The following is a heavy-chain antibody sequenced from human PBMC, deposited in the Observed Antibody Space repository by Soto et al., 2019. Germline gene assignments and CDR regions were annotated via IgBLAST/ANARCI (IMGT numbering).Heavy chain of an antibody. CDR2: IWYDGSNK. V-gene: IGHV3-33*01. CDR1: GFTFRNYG. J-gene: IGHJ4*02. D-gene: IGHD5-12*01. Sequence: QVQLVESGGGVVQPGRSLSLSCAASGFTFRNYGLHWVRQTPGKGLEWVAVIWYDGSNKYYGDSVKGRFAISGDDSRNTLYLQMNSLRAEDTAVYYCARDHSGYYLDYWGQGTLVTVSS. CDR3: ARDHSGYYLDY.